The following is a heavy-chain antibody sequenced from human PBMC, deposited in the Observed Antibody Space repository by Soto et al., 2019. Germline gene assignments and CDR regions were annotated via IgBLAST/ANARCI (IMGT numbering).Heavy chain of an antibody. V-gene: IGHV3-74*01. D-gene: IGHD1-26*01. CDR3: TRDGGGRYYGGFDN. Sequence: EVHLVESGGGLVQPGGCLRLSCATSGFNFSTYWVHWVRQVPGKGLVWVSRINSDGTITYYADSVKGRFTTSRDNAKKKLYLEMNSLRADDTAIYYCTRDGGGRYYGGFDNWGQGTLVTVSS. J-gene: IGHJ4*02. CDR2: INSDGTIT. CDR1: GFNFSTYW.